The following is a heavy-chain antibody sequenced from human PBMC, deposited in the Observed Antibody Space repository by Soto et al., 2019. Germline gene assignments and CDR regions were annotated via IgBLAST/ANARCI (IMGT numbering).Heavy chain of an antibody. J-gene: IGHJ6*02. CDR2: ISYDGNKT. CDR3: ARDRYRHPGRLYYHGLDV. D-gene: IGHD4-4*01. CDR1: GFTFTNYI. Sequence: PGGSLRLSCSASGFTFTNYILHWVRHAPGKGLEWVALISYDGNKTYYAEFVKGRFAISRDTSKNTLFLQMNSLRTEDTAVYYCARDRYRHPGRLYYHGLDVWGQGTTVTVSS. V-gene: IGHV3-30*09.